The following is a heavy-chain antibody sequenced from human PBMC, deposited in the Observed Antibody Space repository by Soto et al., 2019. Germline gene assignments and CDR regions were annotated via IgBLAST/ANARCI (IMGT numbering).Heavy chain of an antibody. CDR2: ITGSSSST. CDR1: GFAFSNYA. J-gene: IGHJ4*02. V-gene: IGHV3-23*01. D-gene: IGHD1-26*01. Sequence: EVQLLASGGGLVQPGGSLRLSCAASGFAFSNYAMSWVRQAPGRGLEWVSLITGSSSSTYYTDSLKGRFTVSRDNSKNTLFRQMNSQRAEDEAVEYCGRDGGGSFGKLENRGQGPLVTVSS. CDR3: GRDGGGSFGKLEN.